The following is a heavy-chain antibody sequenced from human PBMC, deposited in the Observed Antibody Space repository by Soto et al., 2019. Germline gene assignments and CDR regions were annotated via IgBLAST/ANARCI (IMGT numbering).Heavy chain of an antibody. CDR3: ARRYGYYFDY. Sequence: QVQLQESGPGLVKPSETLSLTCTVSGGSISSYYWSWIRQPPGKGLEWIGYIYYSGSTNYNPPPKSRVTIAVDTSKNQLSLKLSSVTAADTAVYYCARRYGYYFDYWCQGTLVTVSS. CDR2: IYYSGST. CDR1: GGSISSYY. D-gene: IGHD4-17*01. V-gene: IGHV4-59*08. J-gene: IGHJ4*02.